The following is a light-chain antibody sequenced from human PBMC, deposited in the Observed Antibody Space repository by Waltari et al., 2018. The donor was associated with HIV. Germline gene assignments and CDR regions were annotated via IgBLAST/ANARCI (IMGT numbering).Light chain of an antibody. J-gene: IGLJ1*01. CDR2: DVS. CDR3: ASYTTSNTRV. V-gene: IGLV2-14*03. Sequence: QSALTQPASVSGSPGQSITIACTGTSGAVGHANSVSWYQQHPGKVPRLMIYDVSNRASGVSNRFSGSKSGDTASLTISGLQPEDEADYYCASYTTSNTRVFGTGTEVTVV. CDR1: SGAVGHANS.